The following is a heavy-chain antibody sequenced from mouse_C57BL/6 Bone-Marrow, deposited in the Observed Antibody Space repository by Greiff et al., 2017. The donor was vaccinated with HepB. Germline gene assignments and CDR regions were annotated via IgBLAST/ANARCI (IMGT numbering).Heavy chain of an antibody. CDR3: ARGNWYYFDY. Sequence: VKLQQPGAELVRPGSSVKLSCKASGYTFTSYWMHWVKQRPIQGLEWIGNIDPSDSETHYNQKFKDKATLTVDKSSSTAYMQLSSLTSEDSAVYYCARGNWYYFDYWGQGTTLTVSS. J-gene: IGHJ2*01. CDR2: IDPSDSET. V-gene: IGHV1-52*01. CDR1: GYTFTSYW. D-gene: IGHD4-1*01.